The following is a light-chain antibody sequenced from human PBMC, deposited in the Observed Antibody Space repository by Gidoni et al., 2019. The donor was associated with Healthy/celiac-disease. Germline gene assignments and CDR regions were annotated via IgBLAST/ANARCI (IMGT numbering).Light chain of an antibody. J-gene: IGKJ2*01. Sequence: DIQLTQSPSFLSASVGDSVTITCRARNSIRSYLAWYQQKPGKAPKLLIYAASTLQRGVPSRCSGSGSWTEFTLTISSLQPEDFATYYCQRPLDTFGQGTKLEIK. CDR1: NSIRSY. V-gene: IGKV1-9*01. CDR3: QRPLDT. CDR2: AAS.